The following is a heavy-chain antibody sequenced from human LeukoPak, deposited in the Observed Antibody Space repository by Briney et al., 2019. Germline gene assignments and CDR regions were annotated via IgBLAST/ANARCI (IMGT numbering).Heavy chain of an antibody. CDR3: AREGRFGYDYFDY. CDR1: GFTFSSYW. V-gene: IGHV3-7*01. CDR2: IKQDGSEK. Sequence: GGTLRLSCAASGFTFSSYWMSWVRQAPGKGLEWVANIKQDGSEKYYVDSVKGRFTISRDNAKNSLYLQMNSLRAEDTAVYYCAREGRFGYDYFDYWGQGTLVTVSS. J-gene: IGHJ4*02. D-gene: IGHD3-16*01.